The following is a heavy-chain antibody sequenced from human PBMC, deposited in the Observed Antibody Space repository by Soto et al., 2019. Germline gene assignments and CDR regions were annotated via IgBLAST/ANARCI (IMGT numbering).Heavy chain of an antibody. V-gene: IGHV1-58*01. CDR1: GFTFTSST. CDR3: AADGGTAAGLYYYYYYGMDV. CDR2: IVVGSGNT. Sequence: ASVKVSCKASGFTFTSSTVQWVRQARGQRLEWIGWIVVGSGNTNYAQKFQERVTITRDMSTSTAYMELSSLRSEDTAVYYCAADGGTAAGLYYYYYYGMDVWGQGTTVTVSS. D-gene: IGHD6-13*01. J-gene: IGHJ6*02.